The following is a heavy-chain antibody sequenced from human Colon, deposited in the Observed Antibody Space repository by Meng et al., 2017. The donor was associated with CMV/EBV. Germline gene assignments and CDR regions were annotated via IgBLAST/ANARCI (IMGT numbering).Heavy chain of an antibody. D-gene: IGHD6-13*01. CDR3: AKDKSRYSSSRYYAFDI. CDR2: ISWNSGSI. J-gene: IGHJ3*02. Sequence: GGSLRLSCAASGFTVSSNYMSWVRLAPGKGLEWVSGISWNSGSIGYADSVKGRFTISRDNAKNSLYLQMNSLRAEDTALYYCAKDKSRYSSSRYYAFDIWGQGTMVTVSS. V-gene: IGHV3-9*01. CDR1: GFTVSSNY.